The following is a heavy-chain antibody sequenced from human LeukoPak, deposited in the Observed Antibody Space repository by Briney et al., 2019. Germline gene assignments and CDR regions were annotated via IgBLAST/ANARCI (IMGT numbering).Heavy chain of an antibody. CDR1: GGSISSSSYY. CDR3: ARLPYHYYYGMDV. CDR2: IYYSGST. V-gene: IGHV4-39*01. J-gene: IGHJ6*02. Sequence: SETLSLTCTVSGGSISSSSYYWGWIRQPPGKGLEWIGSIYYSGSTYYNPSLKSRVTISVDTSKNQFSLKLSSVTAADTAVYYCARLPYHYYYGMDVWGQGTTVTVSS.